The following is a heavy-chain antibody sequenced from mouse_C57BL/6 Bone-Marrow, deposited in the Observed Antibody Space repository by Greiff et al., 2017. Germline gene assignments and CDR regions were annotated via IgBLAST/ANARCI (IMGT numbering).Heavy chain of an antibody. CDR3: ARTPGLRLDY. D-gene: IGHD2-4*01. CDR2: IDPSDSYT. Sequence: VQLQQSGAELVMPGASVKLSCKASGYTFNSYWMHWVKQRPGQGLEWIGEIDPSDSYTNYNQKFKGKSTLPVGKSSSTTYMHLSSLTSEDSAVYYCARTPGLRLDYWGQGTTLRVSS. V-gene: IGHV1-69*01. CDR1: GYTFNSYW. J-gene: IGHJ2*01.